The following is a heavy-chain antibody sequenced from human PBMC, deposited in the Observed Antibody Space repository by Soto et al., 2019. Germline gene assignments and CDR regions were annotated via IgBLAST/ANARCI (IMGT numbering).Heavy chain of an antibody. CDR1: GGSISSSSYY. D-gene: IGHD6-19*01. CDR2: IYYSGST. J-gene: IGHJ5*02. Sequence: SETLSLTCSVSGGSISSSSYYWGWIRQPPGKGLEWIGSIYYSGSTYYNPSLKSRVTISVDTSKNQFSLKLSSVTAADTAVYYCARQGLSGWYSTLNWFDPWGQGTLVTVSS. CDR3: ARQGLSGWYSTLNWFDP. V-gene: IGHV4-39*01.